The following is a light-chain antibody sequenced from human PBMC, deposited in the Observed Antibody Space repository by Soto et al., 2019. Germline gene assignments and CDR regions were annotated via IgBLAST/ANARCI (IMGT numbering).Light chain of an antibody. CDR1: SSDVGSYNI. CDR2: EGT. J-gene: IGLJ3*02. Sequence: QSALTQPASVSGSPRQSITISCTGTSSDVGSYNIVSWYQQHPGKAPKFIIYEGTKRPAGVSIRFSGSKSDNTASLTISGLQTGDEAYYYCCSYAGNRTWVFGGGTKVTVL. V-gene: IGLV2-23*01. CDR3: CSYAGNRTWV.